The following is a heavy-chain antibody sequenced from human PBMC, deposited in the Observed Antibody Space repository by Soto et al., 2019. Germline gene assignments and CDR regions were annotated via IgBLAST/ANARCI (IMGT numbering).Heavy chain of an antibody. Sequence: QVQLVQSGAEVKKPGASVKVSCKASGYTFTSYAMHWVRQAPGQRLEWMGWINAGNGNTKYSQKFQGRVTITRETAASTAYMELSSLRSEDTAVYYCARAPGGYSGYGDVWGQGTLVTVSS. V-gene: IGHV1-3*01. D-gene: IGHD5-12*01. CDR2: INAGNGNT. J-gene: IGHJ4*02. CDR3: ARAPGGYSGYGDV. CDR1: GYTFTSYA.